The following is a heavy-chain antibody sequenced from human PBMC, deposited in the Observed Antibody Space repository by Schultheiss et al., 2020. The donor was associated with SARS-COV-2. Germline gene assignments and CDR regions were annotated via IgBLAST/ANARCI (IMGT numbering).Heavy chain of an antibody. CDR2: INPNSGGT. CDR3: ARVEGGSSGWYRRYYYGMDV. CDR1: GYTFTGYY. D-gene: IGHD6-19*01. J-gene: IGHJ6*02. V-gene: IGHV1-2*02. Sequence: ASVKVSCKASGYTFTGYYMHWVRQAPGQGLEWMGWINPNSGGTNYAQKFQGRVTITRDTSASTAYMELSSLRSEDTAVYYCARVEGGSSGWYRRYYYGMDVWGQGTTVTVSS.